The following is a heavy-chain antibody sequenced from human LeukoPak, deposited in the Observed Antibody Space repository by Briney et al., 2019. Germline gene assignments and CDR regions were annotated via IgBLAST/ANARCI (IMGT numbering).Heavy chain of an antibody. Sequence: GGSLRLSCAISGFTVSSNYMSWVRQAPGKGLEWVSVIYSGGSTYYADSVKGRFTISRDNSKNTLYLQMNSLRAEDTAVYYCATSTHTYYYDSSGYLHYWGQGTLVTVSS. J-gene: IGHJ4*02. CDR1: GFTVSSNY. D-gene: IGHD3-22*01. CDR2: IYSGGST. CDR3: ATSTHTYYYDSSGYLHY. V-gene: IGHV3-66*01.